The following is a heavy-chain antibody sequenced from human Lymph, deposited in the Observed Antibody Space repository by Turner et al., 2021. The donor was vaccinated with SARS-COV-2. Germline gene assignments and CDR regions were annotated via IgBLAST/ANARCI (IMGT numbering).Heavy chain of an antibody. D-gene: IGHD3-9*01. CDR3: ARAAHLTVWFDA. J-gene: IGHJ5*02. CDR2: MDPNSGNA. CDR1: GYTFTRYD. V-gene: IGHV1-8*01. Sequence: QVQLVQSGADVKKSGASVKVSCMASGYTFTRYDIDWVRQATGQGLQWMGWMDPNSGNAGDVQKVQGRVSMTRNICISTAYMELSSLRSEDTAVYYCARAAHLTVWFDAWGQGTLVTGSS.